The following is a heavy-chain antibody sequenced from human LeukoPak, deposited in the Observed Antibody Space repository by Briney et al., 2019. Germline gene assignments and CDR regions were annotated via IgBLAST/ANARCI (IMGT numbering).Heavy chain of an antibody. D-gene: IGHD2-2*01. J-gene: IGHJ6*02. CDR1: GYIFPDYY. V-gene: IGHV1-2*06. CDR2: INPNSGGT. CDR3: ARDGGYCSSGTVCYSRAEYYYYGMDV. Sequence: GASVKVSCKGSGYIFPDYYIYWVRQAPGQGLEWMGRINPNSGGTNYAQKFQGRVTMTRDTSISTVHMELSRLRSDDTAVYYCARDGGYCSSGTVCYSRAEYYYYGMDVWGQGTTVTVSS.